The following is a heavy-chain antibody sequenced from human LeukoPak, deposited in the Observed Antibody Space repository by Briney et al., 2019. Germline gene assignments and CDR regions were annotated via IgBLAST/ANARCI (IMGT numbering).Heavy chain of an antibody. Sequence: VASVKVSCKASGGTFSSYAISWVRQAPGQGLEWMGGIIPIFGTANYAQKFQGRVTITADESTSTAYMELSSLRSEDTAVYYCATLGYSSGWRSYYYYGMDVWGQGTTVTVSS. CDR2: IIPIFGTA. CDR1: GGTFSSYA. CDR3: ATLGYSSGWRSYYYYGMDV. V-gene: IGHV1-69*13. J-gene: IGHJ6*02. D-gene: IGHD6-19*01.